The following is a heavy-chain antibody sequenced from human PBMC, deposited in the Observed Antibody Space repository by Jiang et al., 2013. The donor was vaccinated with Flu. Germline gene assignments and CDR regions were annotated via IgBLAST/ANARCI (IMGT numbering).Heavy chain of an antibody. CDR1: GGTFSAYD. J-gene: IGHJ5*02. V-gene: IGHV1-69*06. CDR3: ARAAAAAHWFDP. CDR2: ISPLFNTP. Sequence: SGAEVKKPGSSVKVSCKASGGTFSAYDISWVRQAPGQGLEWMGAISPLFNTPKYAQDFQGRVTITADRYTNTAYMEVTSLKSEDTAVYYCARAAAAAHWFDPWGQGTLVTVSS. D-gene: IGHD6-25*01.